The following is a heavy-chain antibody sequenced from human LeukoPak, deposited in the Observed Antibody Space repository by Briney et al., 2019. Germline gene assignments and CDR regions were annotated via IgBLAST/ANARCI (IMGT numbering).Heavy chain of an antibody. Sequence: GGSLRLFCAASGFTFSSYGMHWGRQAPGKGLEWVAVIWYDGSNKYYADSVKGRFTISRDNSKNTLYLQMNSLSAEDTAVYYCARDPRAFRAGVYYFDYWGQGTLVTVSS. J-gene: IGHJ4*02. D-gene: IGHD6-13*01. CDR3: ARDPRAFRAGVYYFDY. CDR1: GFTFSSYG. CDR2: IWYDGSNK. V-gene: IGHV3-33*01.